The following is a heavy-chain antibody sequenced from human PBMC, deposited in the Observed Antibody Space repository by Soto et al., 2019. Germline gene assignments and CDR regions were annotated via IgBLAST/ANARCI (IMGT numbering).Heavy chain of an antibody. D-gene: IGHD6-13*01. CDR1: GGSISSGGYY. Sequence: SETLSLTCTVSGGSISSGGYYWSWIRQHPGKGLEWIGYIYYSGSTYYNPSLKSRVTISVDTSKNQFSLKLSSVTAADTAVYYCARRVGAAGTTTISHQFWFDPWGQGTLVTVSS. CDR2: IYYSGST. V-gene: IGHV4-31*03. CDR3: ARRVGAAGTTTISHQFWFDP. J-gene: IGHJ5*02.